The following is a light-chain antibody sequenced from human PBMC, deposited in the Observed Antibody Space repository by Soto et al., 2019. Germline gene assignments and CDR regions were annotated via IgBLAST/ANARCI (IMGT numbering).Light chain of an antibody. CDR2: DVT. V-gene: IGLV2-8*01. CDR3: SSYAGINNFGV. Sequence: QSVLTQPPSASGSPGQSVAISCTGTSSDVGAYNYVSWYQQHPGKAPKLMIYDVTKRPSGVPDRFSGSKSGNTASLTVSGLQAEDEADYYCSSYAGINNFGVFGGVTKVTVL. J-gene: IGLJ2*01. CDR1: SSDVGAYNY.